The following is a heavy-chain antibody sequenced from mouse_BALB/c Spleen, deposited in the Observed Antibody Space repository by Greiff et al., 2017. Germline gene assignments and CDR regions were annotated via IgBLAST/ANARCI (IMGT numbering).Heavy chain of an antibody. CDR2: ISSGGGST. D-gene: IGHD3-1*01. CDR3: ARQGLGEWFAY. J-gene: IGHJ3*01. CDR1: GFAFSSYD. V-gene: IGHV5-12-1*01. Sequence: EVHLVESGGGLVKPGGSLKLSCAASGFAFSSYDMSWVRQTPEKRLEWVAYISSGGGSTYYPDTVKGRFTISRDNAKNTLYLQMSSLKSEDTAMYYCARQGLGEWFAYWGQGTLVTVSA.